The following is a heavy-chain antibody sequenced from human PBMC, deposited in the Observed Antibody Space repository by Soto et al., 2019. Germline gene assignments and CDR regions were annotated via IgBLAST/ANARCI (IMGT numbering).Heavy chain of an antibody. J-gene: IGHJ6*03. CDR2: ISSSGSTI. CDR1: GFTFSDYY. Sequence: GGSLRLSCAASGFTFSDYYMSWIRQAPGKGLEWVSYISSSGSTIYYADSVKGRFTISRDNAKNSLYPQMNSLRAEDTAVYYCARDRRFLEWVYYYYYMDVWGKGTTVTVSS. CDR3: ARDRRFLEWVYYYYYMDV. D-gene: IGHD3-3*01. V-gene: IGHV3-11*01.